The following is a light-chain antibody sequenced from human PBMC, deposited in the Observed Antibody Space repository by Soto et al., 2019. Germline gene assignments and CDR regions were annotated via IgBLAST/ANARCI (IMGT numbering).Light chain of an antibody. Sequence: QSALTQPASVSGSPGQSITISCTGTSSDVGGYNYVSWYQQHPGKAPKLMMYEVSNRPSGVSNRFSGSKYGNTASLTISGLQTEDEADYYCSSFTSINTGVFGGGTKLTVL. J-gene: IGLJ3*02. CDR1: SSDVGGYNY. CDR3: SSFTSINTGV. CDR2: EVS. V-gene: IGLV2-14*01.